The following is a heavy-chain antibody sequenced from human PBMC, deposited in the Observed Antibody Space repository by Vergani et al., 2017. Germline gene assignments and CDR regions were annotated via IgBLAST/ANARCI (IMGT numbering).Heavy chain of an antibody. J-gene: IGHJ3*02. CDR3: ASCFGLNDAFDI. CDR2: LYPGDSYT. D-gene: IGHD3-3*01. V-gene: IGHV5-51*01. Sequence: EVQLVQSGAEGKKPGESLKISCKGSGYSITSYWIGWVSQMTGKGLEGMGILYPGDSYTRYSPSFQGQFTISAEKSISTAYLQWSSLKASDTAMYYCASCFGLNDAFDIWGQGTMVTVSS. CDR1: GYSITSYW.